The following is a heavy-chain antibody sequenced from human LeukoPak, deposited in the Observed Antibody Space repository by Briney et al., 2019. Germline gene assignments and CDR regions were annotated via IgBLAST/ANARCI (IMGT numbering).Heavy chain of an antibody. D-gene: IGHD3-10*01. Sequence: ASVKVSCKASGYTFTSYYIHWVRQAPGQGLEWMGIINPSAGSTTYAQEFQGRVTMTRDTSTRTVYMELSSLRSEDTAVYYCAKDRFAGYYYGMDVWGQGTTVTVSS. V-gene: IGHV1-46*01. CDR1: GYTFTSYY. CDR3: AKDRFAGYYYGMDV. J-gene: IGHJ6*02. CDR2: INPSAGST.